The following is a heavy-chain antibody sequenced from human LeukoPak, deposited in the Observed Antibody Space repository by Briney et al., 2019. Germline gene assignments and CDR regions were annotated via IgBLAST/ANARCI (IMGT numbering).Heavy chain of an antibody. V-gene: IGHV5-51*01. Sequence: GASLKISCKASGSSFTTYWIGGVRQMPGKGLEGMGIIDPSDSDTRYTPSFEGQVTISADKSLTPAYLQWNSLKASDTALYYCARQTAMGRSGDYWGQGTLVTVSS. D-gene: IGHD5-18*01. CDR1: GSSFTTYW. J-gene: IGHJ4*02. CDR2: IDPSDSDT. CDR3: ARQTAMGRSGDY.